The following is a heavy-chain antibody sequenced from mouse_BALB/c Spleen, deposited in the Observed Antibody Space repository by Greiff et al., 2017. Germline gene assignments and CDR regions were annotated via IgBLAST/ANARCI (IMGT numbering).Heavy chain of an antibody. V-gene: IGHV14-3*02. Sequence: EVQLQQSGAELVKPGASVKLSCTASGFNIKDTYMHWVKQSPEQGLEWLGRIDTANGNTKYDPKFQGKATITADTSSNTAYLQLSRLTSEDTAVYYYAGTETKYYAMDYWGQGTSVTVSS. CDR1: GFNIKDTY. CDR3: AGTETKYYAMDY. J-gene: IGHJ4*01. CDR2: IDTANGNT.